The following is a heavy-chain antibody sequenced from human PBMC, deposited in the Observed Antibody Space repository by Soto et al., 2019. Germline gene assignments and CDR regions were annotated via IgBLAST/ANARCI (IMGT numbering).Heavy chain of an antibody. CDR1: GGSISGYY. CDR2: IYYSGST. V-gene: IGHV4-59*01. J-gene: IGHJ6*03. CDR3: ARIYCSSTSCYYYYYMDV. D-gene: IGHD2-2*01. Sequence: SETLSLTCTVSGGSISGYYWSWIRQPPGKGLEWIGYIYYSGSTNYNPSLKSRVTISVDTSKNQFSLKLSSVTAADTAVYYCARIYCSSTSCYYYYYMDVWGKGTTVTVSS.